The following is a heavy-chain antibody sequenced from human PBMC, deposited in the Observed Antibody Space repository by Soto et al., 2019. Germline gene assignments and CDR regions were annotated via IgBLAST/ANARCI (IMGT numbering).Heavy chain of an antibody. D-gene: IGHD6-6*01. Sequence: GGSLRLSCSASGFTFSSYAMHWVRQAPGKGLEWVANINPDGGERYYVDSVRGRFTISRDNARNSLYLQMNSLRAEDTAVYYCARDEARPLGYWGQGTLVTVSS. J-gene: IGHJ4*02. V-gene: IGHV3-7*01. CDR2: INPDGGER. CDR1: GFTFSSYA. CDR3: ARDEARPLGY.